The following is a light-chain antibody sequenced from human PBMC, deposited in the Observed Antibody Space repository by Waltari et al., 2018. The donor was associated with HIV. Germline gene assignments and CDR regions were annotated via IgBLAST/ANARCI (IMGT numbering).Light chain of an antibody. V-gene: IGLV2-14*01. CDR2: GVT. CDR3: SSYTGITTLLYV. Sequence: QSALTQPASVSGSPGQSITISCTGITSDIGDYNYVSWYQQHSDKAPKLIIYGVTQRPPGVSSRFSGSKSGNTASLTIAGLQAEDEADYYCSSYTGITTLLYVFGSGTKVTVL. CDR1: TSDIGDYNY. J-gene: IGLJ1*01.